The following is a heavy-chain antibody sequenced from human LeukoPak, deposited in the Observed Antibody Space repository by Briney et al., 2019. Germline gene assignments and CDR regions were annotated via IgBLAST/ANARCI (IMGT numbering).Heavy chain of an antibody. CDR2: ISSSGSTI. J-gene: IGHJ4*02. Sequence: GGSLRLSCTASGFTFSSYSMNWVRQAPGKGLEWVSYISSSGSTIYYADSVKGRFTISRDNAKNSLYQQMNSLRAEDTAVYYCARDLSLYCSGGSCYSLNYWGQGTLVTVSS. CDR1: GFTFSSYS. V-gene: IGHV3-48*04. CDR3: ARDLSLYCSGGSCYSLNY. D-gene: IGHD2-15*01.